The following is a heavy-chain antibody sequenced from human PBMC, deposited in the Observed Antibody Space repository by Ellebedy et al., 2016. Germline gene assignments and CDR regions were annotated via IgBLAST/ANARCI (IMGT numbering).Heavy chain of an antibody. CDR1: GGSISGYY. CDR3: ARHQDDTLLWFGEYAGGGFDY. CDR2: VYTSGST. V-gene: IGHV4-4*07. D-gene: IGHD3-10*01. Sequence: SETLSLXCTISGGSISGYYWSWIRQPAGKGLEWIGRVYTSGSTNFNPSLKTRVTMSVDTSKNQFSLKLSSVTAADTAVYYCARHQDDTLLWFGEYAGGGFDYWGQGTLVTVSS. J-gene: IGHJ4*02.